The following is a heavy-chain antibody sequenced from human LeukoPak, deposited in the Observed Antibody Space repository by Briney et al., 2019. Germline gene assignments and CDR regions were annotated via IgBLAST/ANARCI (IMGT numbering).Heavy chain of an antibody. CDR2: IYHSGST. V-gene: IGHV4-38-2*02. D-gene: IGHD6-19*01. CDR1: GYSISSGYY. CDR3: ARDKSSSGWYHY. Sequence: PSETLSLTCTVSGYSISSGYYWGWIRQPPGKGLEWIGSIYHSGSTYYNPSLKSRVTISVDTSKNQFSLKLSSVTAADTAVYYCARDKSSSGWYHYWGQGTLVTVSS. J-gene: IGHJ4*02.